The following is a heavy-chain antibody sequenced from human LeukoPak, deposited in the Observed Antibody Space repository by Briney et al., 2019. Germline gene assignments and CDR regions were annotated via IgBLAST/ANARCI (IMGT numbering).Heavy chain of an antibody. CDR3: ARLPLFRYYDFWSGMDV. V-gene: IGHV1-18*01. Sequence: ASVKVSCKASGYTFTSYGISWVRQAPGQGLEWMGWISAYNGNTNYAQKLQGRVTMTTDTSTSTAYMELRSLRSDDTAVYYCARLPLFRYYDFWSGMDVWGQGTTVTVSS. J-gene: IGHJ6*02. CDR1: GYTFTSYG. D-gene: IGHD3-3*01. CDR2: ISAYNGNT.